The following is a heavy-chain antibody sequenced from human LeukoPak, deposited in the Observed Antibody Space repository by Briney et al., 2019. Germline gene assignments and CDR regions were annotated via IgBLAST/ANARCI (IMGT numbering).Heavy chain of an antibody. D-gene: IGHD1-26*01. CDR2: INHSGST. CDR1: GGSFSGYY. J-gene: IGHJ4*02. V-gene: IGHV4-34*01. Sequence: SETLSLTCAVYGGSFSGYYWSWIRQPPGKGLEWIGEINHSGSTNYNPSLKSRVTISVDTSKNQFSLKLSSVTAADTAVYYCARGLSGSYWEGWDYWGQGTQVTVSS. CDR3: ARGLSGSYWEGWDY.